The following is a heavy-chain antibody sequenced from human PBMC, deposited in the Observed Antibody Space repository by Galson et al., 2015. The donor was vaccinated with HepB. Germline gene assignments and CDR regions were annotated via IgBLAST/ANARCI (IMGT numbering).Heavy chain of an antibody. CDR3: ARHRYGSGSYRGYYYDMGV. Sequence: QSGAEVKKPGESLKISCQGFGYSFTNYWIGWVRQMPGKGLEWMGIIYPGDSDTRYSPSFQGQVTISADKSISTAYLQWSSLKASDSAMYYWARHRYGSGSYRGYYYDMGVWGQGTTVTVSS. V-gene: IGHV5-51*01. CDR1: GYSFTNYW. CDR2: IYPGDSDT. J-gene: IGHJ6*02. D-gene: IGHD3-10*01.